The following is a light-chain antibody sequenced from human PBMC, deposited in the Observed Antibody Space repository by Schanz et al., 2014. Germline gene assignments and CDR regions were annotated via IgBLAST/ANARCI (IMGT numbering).Light chain of an antibody. Sequence: DIQMSQSPPSLSASVGDRVTISCWASQSINKYLNWYQQKPGKAPKILIYAASNLQGGVPSRFSGSGSGTEFTLTISSLQPEDVAMYYCQQSFDTSEPSFGGGTKVEIK. CDR3: QQSFDTSEPS. V-gene: IGKV1-39*01. CDR1: QSINKY. CDR2: AAS. J-gene: IGKJ4*01.